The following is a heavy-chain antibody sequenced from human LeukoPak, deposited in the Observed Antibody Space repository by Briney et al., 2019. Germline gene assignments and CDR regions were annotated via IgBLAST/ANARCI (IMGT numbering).Heavy chain of an antibody. D-gene: IGHD6-19*01. Sequence: PSETLSLTCAVYGGSFSGYYWSWIRQPPGKGLEWIGEINHSGSTNYNPSLKSRVTISVDTSKNQFSLKLSSVTAADTAVYYCARGHTSYSSGWFDPWGQGTLVTVSS. CDR2: INHSGST. CDR3: ARGHTSYSSGWFDP. V-gene: IGHV4-34*01. CDR1: GGSFSGYY. J-gene: IGHJ5*02.